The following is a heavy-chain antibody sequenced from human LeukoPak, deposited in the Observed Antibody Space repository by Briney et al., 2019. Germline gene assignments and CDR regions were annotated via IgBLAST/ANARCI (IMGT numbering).Heavy chain of an antibody. CDR3: ARDFLAAAGMKPFDY. Sequence: PGGSLRLSCAASGFTFSSYGMHWVRQAPGKGLEWVAVISYDGSNKYYADSVKGRFTISRDNSKNTLYLQMNSLRAEDTAVYYCARDFLAAAGMKPFDYWGQGTLVTVSS. D-gene: IGHD6-13*01. J-gene: IGHJ4*02. CDR2: ISYDGSNK. V-gene: IGHV3-30*03. CDR1: GFTFSSYG.